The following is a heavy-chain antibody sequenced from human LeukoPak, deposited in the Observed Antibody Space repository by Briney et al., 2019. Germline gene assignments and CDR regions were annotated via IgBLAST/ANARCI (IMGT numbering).Heavy chain of an antibody. CDR2: IIPIFGTA. V-gene: IGHV1-69*05. J-gene: IGHJ1*01. Sequence: SVKVSRKASGGTFSSYAISWVRQAPGQGLEWLGGIIPIFGTANYAQKFQGRVTITTHESTSTAYMELSSLRSEDTAVYYCPLRWYSSGWATGGAEYFQHWGQGTLVTVSS. CDR1: GGTFSSYA. CDR3: PLRWYSSGWATGGAEYFQH. D-gene: IGHD6-19*01.